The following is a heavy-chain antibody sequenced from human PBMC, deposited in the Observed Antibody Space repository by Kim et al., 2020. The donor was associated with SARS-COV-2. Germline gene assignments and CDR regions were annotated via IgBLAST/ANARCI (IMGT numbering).Heavy chain of an antibody. CDR1: GFTFSSYS. Sequence: GGSLRLSCAASGFTFSSYSMNWVRQAPGKGLEWVSYISSSSSTIYYADSVKGRFTISRDNAKNSLYLQMNSLRDEDTAVYYCARSPMTTVTEEHFDYWGQGTLVTVSS. CDR2: ISSSSSTI. J-gene: IGHJ4*02. V-gene: IGHV3-48*02. CDR3: ARSPMTTVTEEHFDY. D-gene: IGHD4-17*01.